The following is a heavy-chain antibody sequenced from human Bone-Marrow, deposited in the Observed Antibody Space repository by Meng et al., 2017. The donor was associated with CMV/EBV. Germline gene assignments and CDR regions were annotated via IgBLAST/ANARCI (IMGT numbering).Heavy chain of an antibody. CDR3: AKDFRGLRWTNDAFDI. V-gene: IGHV3-30*02. D-gene: IGHD4-23*01. CDR1: FSCSIYG. Sequence: FSCSIYGIHWVRQAPGKGLEWVAFIRYDGSNKYYADSVKGRFTISRDNSKNTLYLQMNSLRAEDTAVYYCAKDFRGLRWTNDAFDIWGQGTMVTVSS. CDR2: IRYDGSNK. J-gene: IGHJ3*02.